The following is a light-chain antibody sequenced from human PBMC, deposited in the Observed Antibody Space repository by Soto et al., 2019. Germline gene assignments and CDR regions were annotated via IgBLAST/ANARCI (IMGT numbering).Light chain of an antibody. Sequence: DIQLTQSPSFLSASVGDRVTITCRASQGIGSYLAWYQRKPGKAPKLLMYAASTLQSGVPSRFSGSGSGTEFTLTINTLQPEDFATYYCHQINSYPRTFGGGTKVEIK. CDR2: AAS. CDR3: HQINSYPRT. CDR1: QGIGSY. V-gene: IGKV1-9*01. J-gene: IGKJ4*01.